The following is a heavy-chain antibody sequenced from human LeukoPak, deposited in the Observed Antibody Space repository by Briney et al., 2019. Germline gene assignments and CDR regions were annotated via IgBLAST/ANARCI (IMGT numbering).Heavy chain of an antibody. CDR2: ISSSSSYI. V-gene: IGHV3-21*01. CDR3: ARDTVPPYYDFWSGYYTHFDY. Sequence: GGSLRLSCAASGFTFSSYSMNWVRQAPGKGLEWVSSISSSSSYIYYADSVKGRFTISRDNAKNSLYLQMNSLRAEDTAVYYCARDTVPPYYDFWSGYYTHFDYWGQGTLVTVSS. D-gene: IGHD3-3*01. CDR1: GFTFSSYS. J-gene: IGHJ4*02.